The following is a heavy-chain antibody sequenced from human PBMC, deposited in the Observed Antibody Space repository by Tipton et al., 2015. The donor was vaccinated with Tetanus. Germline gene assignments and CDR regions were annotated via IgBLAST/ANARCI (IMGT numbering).Heavy chain of an antibody. D-gene: IGHD2-2*01. CDR3: ARHVHGFGALLTPAATHYYYGMDV. J-gene: IGHJ6*02. CDR2: IHYSGST. CDR1: SGSISSSNYH. V-gene: IGHV4-39*01. Sequence: TLSLTCIVSSGSISSSNYHWGWIRQPPGEGLERIGSIHYSGSTYYKPSLKSRVTISVDTSKNQFSLKLSSVTAADTAVYYCARHVHGFGALLTPAATHYYYGMDVWGQGTTVTVSS.